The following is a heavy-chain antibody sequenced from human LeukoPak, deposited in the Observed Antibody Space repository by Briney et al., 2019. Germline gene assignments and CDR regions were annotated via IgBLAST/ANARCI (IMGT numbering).Heavy chain of an antibody. D-gene: IGHD3-10*01. J-gene: IGHJ4*02. Sequence: PSETLSLTCGVYGGSFSAYYWSWIRRPPGKGLEWIGDINHSGSTKYNPSLMSRVAISVDFSKNHFSLNLRSVTAADTAVYYCARLPLGAFAEFLNFDYWGQGIPVTVSS. CDR2: INHSGST. CDR3: ARLPLGAFAEFLNFDY. V-gene: IGHV4-34*01. CDR1: GGSFSAYY.